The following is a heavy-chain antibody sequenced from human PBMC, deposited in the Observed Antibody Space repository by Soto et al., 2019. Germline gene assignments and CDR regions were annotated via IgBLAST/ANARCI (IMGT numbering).Heavy chain of an antibody. CDR2: IIPIFGTA. J-gene: IGHJ1*01. D-gene: IGHD6-13*01. V-gene: IGHV1-69*14. CDR3: SRDAIAAAGTND. Sequence: QVQLVRSGTEVKKPGSSVKVSCNASGGTFSSYTINWVRQAPGQGLEWMGGIIPIFGTANYAQKFQGRVTFTADTSTNTAFMELSSLTSNDTAVYYCSRDAIAAAGTNDWGQGTLVTVSS. CDR1: GGTFSSYT.